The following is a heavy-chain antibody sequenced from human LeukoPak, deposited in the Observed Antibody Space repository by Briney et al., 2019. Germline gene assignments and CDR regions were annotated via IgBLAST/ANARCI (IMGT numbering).Heavy chain of an antibody. CDR1: GYTFTDYY. Sequence: GASVKVSCKASGYTFTDYYIHWVRQAPGQGLEWMGIINPSDGVIDYAQKFQDRVTTTRDTSTSTVYMELSSLRSEDTAVYYCARRGSGSYVLDYWGQGTLVTVSS. V-gene: IGHV1-46*01. D-gene: IGHD3-10*01. CDR3: ARRGSGSYVLDY. CDR2: INPSDGVI. J-gene: IGHJ4*02.